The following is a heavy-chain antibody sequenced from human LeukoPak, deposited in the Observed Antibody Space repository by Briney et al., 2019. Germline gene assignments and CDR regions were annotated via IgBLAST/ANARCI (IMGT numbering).Heavy chain of an antibody. CDR2: IYYSGST. D-gene: IGHD6-13*01. J-gene: IGHJ3*01. CDR1: GGSISGYY. CDR3: ARISSSNWYNERGAFDV. Sequence: KPSETLSLTCTVSGGSISGYYWSWIRQPPGKGLEWIGYIYYSGSTNYNPSLKSRVTISVDTSKNQFSLKLRSVTAADTAVYYCARISSSNWYNERGAFDVWGQGTMVTVSS. V-gene: IGHV4-59*01.